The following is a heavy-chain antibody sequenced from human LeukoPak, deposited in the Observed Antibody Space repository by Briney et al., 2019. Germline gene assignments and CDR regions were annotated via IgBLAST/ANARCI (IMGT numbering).Heavy chain of an antibody. CDR3: ARGIYYYGSGSYSAYYFDY. CDR2: IYTSGST. CDR1: GGSISSYY. J-gene: IGHJ4*02. D-gene: IGHD3-10*01. V-gene: IGHV4-4*07. Sequence: PSETLSLTCTVSGGSISSYYWSWIRQPAGKGLEWIGRIYTSGSTNYNPSLKSRVTMSVDTSKNQFSLKLSSVTAADTAVYYCARGIYYYGSGSYSAYYFDYWGQGTLVTVSS.